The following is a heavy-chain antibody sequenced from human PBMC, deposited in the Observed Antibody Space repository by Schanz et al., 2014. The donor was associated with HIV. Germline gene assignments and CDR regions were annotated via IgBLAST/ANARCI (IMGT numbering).Heavy chain of an antibody. J-gene: IGHJ5*02. D-gene: IGHD3-3*01. CDR1: GGTFSNYA. V-gene: IGHV1-69*01. CDR2: IIPIFGTT. CDR3: ARDLGGDFWSSQGGLDP. Sequence: QVQLVQSGAEVKKPGSSVKVSCKVFGGTFSNYAISWVRQAPGQGLEWMGGIIPIFGTTNYAQMFQGRVTIAADESTSTVYMHLSSLRSEDTAVYYCARDLGGDFWSSQGGLDPWGQGTLVTVSS.